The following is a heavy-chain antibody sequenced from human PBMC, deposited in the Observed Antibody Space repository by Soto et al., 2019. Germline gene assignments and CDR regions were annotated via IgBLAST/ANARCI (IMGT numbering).Heavy chain of an antibody. J-gene: IGHJ4*02. CDR3: VKARAAGGFDY. CDR1: GFTFTNYA. V-gene: IGHV3-23*01. Sequence: VHLLGSGGGLVQPGGSLRLSCAASGFTFTNYAMSWVRQAPGKGLEWVSSISGSGGNTYYADSVRGRFTISRDNTKNTLYLQMNSLRAEDTAIYYCVKARAAGGFDYWGQGTLVTVSS. CDR2: ISGSGGNT. D-gene: IGHD3-10*01.